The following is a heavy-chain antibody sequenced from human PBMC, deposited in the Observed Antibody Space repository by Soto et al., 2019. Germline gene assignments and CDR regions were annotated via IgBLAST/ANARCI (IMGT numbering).Heavy chain of an antibody. D-gene: IGHD6-13*01. CDR1: GGSISSYY. V-gene: IGHV4-59*01. CDR3: ARDRRSWYLGYWFDP. Sequence: SETLSLTCTVSGGSISSYYWSWIRQPPGKGLEWIGYIYYSGSTNYNPSLKSRVTISVDTSKNQFSLKLSSVTAADTAVYYCARDRRSWYLGYWFDPWGQGTLVTVPS. J-gene: IGHJ5*02. CDR2: IYYSGST.